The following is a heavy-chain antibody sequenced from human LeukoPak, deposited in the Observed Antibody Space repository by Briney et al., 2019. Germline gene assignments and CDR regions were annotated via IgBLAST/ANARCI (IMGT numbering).Heavy chain of an antibody. D-gene: IGHD6-13*01. CDR1: GFTVSDNY. Sequence: GGSLRLSCAASGFTVSDNYMSWVRQAPGKGLEWVSVMYSRGDTYYANSVKGRFTFSRDISKNTLNPQMNGLRVEDTAMYYCARDAPQVPAAGVLASWGQGTLVIVSS. CDR2: MYSRGDT. J-gene: IGHJ5*02. CDR3: ARDAPQVPAAGVLAS. V-gene: IGHV3-53*01.